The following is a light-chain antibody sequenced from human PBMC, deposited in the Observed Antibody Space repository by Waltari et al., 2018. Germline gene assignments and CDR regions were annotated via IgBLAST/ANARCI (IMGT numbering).Light chain of an antibody. CDR3: CSYTGGSIPVI. Sequence: QSALTQPASVSGSPGQSITISCTGTNSDVGKYKLVSWYQQHPGKAPKLMIYEVSKRPSGISYRFSDSKSGDTASLTISGLQAEDEAEYYCCSYTGGSIPVIFGGGTKLTVL. V-gene: IGLV2-23*02. J-gene: IGLJ2*01. CDR2: EVS. CDR1: NSDVGKYKL.